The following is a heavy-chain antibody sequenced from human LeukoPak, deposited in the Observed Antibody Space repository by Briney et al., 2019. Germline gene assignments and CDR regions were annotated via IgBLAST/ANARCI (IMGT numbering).Heavy chain of an antibody. V-gene: IGHV3-30*04. Sequence: GGSLRLSCAASGFTFSSYAMHWVRQAPGKGLEWVAVISYDGSNKYYADSVKGRFTISRDNSKNTLYLQMNSLRAGDTAVYYCARDTYYDILTGPQPTGFDYWGQGTLVTVSS. D-gene: IGHD3-9*01. CDR1: GFTFSSYA. J-gene: IGHJ4*02. CDR2: ISYDGSNK. CDR3: ARDTYYDILTGPQPTGFDY.